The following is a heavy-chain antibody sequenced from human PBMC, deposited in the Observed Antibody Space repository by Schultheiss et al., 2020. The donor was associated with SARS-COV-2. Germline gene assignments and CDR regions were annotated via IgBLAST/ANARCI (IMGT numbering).Heavy chain of an antibody. CDR2: INPNSGGT. D-gene: IGHD5-18*01. Sequence: ASVKVSCKASGYTFTSYYMHWVRQAPGQGLEWMGIINPNSGGTNYAQKLQGRVTMTTDTSTSTAYMELRSLRSDDTAVYYCARGGVNTAMAPNHFDYWGQGTLVTVSS. CDR1: GYTFTSYY. V-gene: IGHV1-46*01. CDR3: ARGGVNTAMAPNHFDY. J-gene: IGHJ4*02.